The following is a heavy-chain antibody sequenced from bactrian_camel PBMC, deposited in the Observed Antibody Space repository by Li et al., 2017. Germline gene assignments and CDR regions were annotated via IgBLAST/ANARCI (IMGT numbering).Heavy chain of an antibody. J-gene: IGHJ7*01. V-gene: IGHV3-2*01. Sequence: HVQLVESGGGLVQPGESLRLSCVASEFSLYMVWVRQAPGKGLEWVASIYTGSSPQYTGGETTFYADSVKGRLTISRDNAKSTLYLQMDSLKTEDTSVYYCATSPAPSSDHYHGMRSWGKGTQVTVS. CDR1: EFSLY. D-gene: IGHD4*01. CDR2: IYTGSSPQYTGGETT.